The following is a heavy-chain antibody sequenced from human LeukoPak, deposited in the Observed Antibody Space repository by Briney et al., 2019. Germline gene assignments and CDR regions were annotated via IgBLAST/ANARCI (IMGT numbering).Heavy chain of an antibody. J-gene: IGHJ4*02. Sequence: GGSLRLSCAASGFTFSSYSMNWVRQAPGKGLEWVSSISSSSSNIYYADSVKGRFTISRDNAKNSLYLQMNSLRAEDTALYYCARVYGSGSYIGYYFDYWGQGTLVTVSS. CDR1: GFTFSSYS. CDR3: ARVYGSGSYIGYYFDY. V-gene: IGHV3-21*04. D-gene: IGHD3-10*01. CDR2: ISSSSSNI.